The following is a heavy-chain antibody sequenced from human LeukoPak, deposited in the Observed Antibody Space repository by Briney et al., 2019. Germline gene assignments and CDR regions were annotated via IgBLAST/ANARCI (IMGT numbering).Heavy chain of an antibody. CDR2: IKSKTDGGTT. Sequence: GGSLRLSCAASGFTFSNAWMTWVRQAPGKGLEWVGRIKSKTDGGTTYYAAPVKGRLTISRDDSKNTLYLHMNSLKPEDTAVYYCARDQLAWVTTATYYFDYWGQGTLVTVSS. D-gene: IGHD4-17*01. J-gene: IGHJ4*02. CDR3: ARDQLAWVTTATYYFDY. V-gene: IGHV3-15*01. CDR1: GFTFSNAW.